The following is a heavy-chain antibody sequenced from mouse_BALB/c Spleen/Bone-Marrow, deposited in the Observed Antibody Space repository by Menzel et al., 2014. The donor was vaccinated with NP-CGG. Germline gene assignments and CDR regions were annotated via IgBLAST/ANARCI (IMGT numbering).Heavy chain of an antibody. CDR2: IDPENGGT. CDR1: GFNIKDYY. J-gene: IGHJ4*01. V-gene: IGHV14-4*02. Sequence: EVKLEESGAELVRSGASVKLSCTASGFNIKDYYMHWVKQRPEQGLEWIGWIDPENGGTEYAPKFQGKATMTADTSSNTAYLQLSSLTSEDTAVYCCNAREAMDYWGQGTSVTVSS. CDR3: NAREAMDY.